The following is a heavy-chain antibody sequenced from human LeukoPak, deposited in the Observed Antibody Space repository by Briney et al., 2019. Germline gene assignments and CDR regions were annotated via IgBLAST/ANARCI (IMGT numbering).Heavy chain of an antibody. Sequence: GGSLRLPCAASGFTFSSHVMSWVRQAPGKGLEWVSTISGGGDSTYYADPVKGRFSISRDNSKNTLYLQMNSLRAEDTAVYYCAKREYYYGSGSSYYFDSWGQGTLVTVSS. CDR3: AKREYYYGSGSSYYFDS. CDR1: GFTFSSHV. V-gene: IGHV3-23*01. CDR2: ISGGGDST. D-gene: IGHD3-10*01. J-gene: IGHJ4*02.